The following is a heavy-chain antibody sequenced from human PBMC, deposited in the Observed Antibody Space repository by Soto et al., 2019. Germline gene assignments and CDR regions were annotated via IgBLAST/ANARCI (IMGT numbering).Heavy chain of an antibody. Sequence: EVQLVESGGGLVQPGGSLRLSCAASGFTFSSYWMSWVRQAPGKGLEWVANIKQDESEKYYVDSVKGRFTISRDNAKNSLYLQMNSLRAEDTAVYYGAGFIRVRGGDFYSWGQGTLVTVSS. CDR3: AGFIRVRGGDFYS. V-gene: IGHV3-7*05. J-gene: IGHJ5*01. D-gene: IGHD3-10*01. CDR1: GFTFSSYW. CDR2: IKQDESEK.